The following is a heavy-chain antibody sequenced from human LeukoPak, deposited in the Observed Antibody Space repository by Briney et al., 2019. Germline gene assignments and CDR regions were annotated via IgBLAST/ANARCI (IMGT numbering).Heavy chain of an antibody. CDR1: RFTFSSYE. Sequence: PGGSLRLSCAASRFTFSSYEMNWVRQAPGKGLEWVSYISGSGIKHYADSVKSRFTISRDNAKNSLYLHMNSLRFEDKAVYYCAIEDTGVALDIWGQETTVTV. CDR3: AIEDTGVALDI. D-gene: IGHD2-8*01. J-gene: IGHJ3*02. CDR2: ISGSGIK. V-gene: IGHV3-48*03.